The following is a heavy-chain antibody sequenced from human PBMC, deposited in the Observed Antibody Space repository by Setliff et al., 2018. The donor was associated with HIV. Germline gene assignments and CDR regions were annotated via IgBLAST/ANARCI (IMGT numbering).Heavy chain of an antibody. CDR1: GFTFSDYA. Sequence: QAGGSLRLSCAASGFTFSDYAMSWVRQAPGKGLEWVSAISGSGRGTYYADSVKGRFTISRDNAKNSLYLQMNSLRAEDTAVYYCARSRAAGFDYWGQGTLVTVSS. CDR3: ARSRAAGFDY. D-gene: IGHD6-13*01. J-gene: IGHJ4*02. V-gene: IGHV3-23*01. CDR2: ISGSGRGT.